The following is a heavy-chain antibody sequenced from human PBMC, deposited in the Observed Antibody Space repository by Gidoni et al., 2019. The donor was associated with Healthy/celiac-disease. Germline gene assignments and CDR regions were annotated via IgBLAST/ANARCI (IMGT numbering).Heavy chain of an antibody. Sequence: QVQLQESGPGLVKPSQTLSLTCTVSGGSISRGGYYWSWIRQHPGKGLEWIGYIYYSGSTYYNPSLKSRVTISVDTSKNQFSLKLSSVTAADTAVYYCARDTGESSTSCYLCNAFDIWGQGTMVTVSS. J-gene: IGHJ3*02. V-gene: IGHV4-31*03. D-gene: IGHD2-2*01. CDR1: GGSISRGGYY. CDR2: IYYSGST. CDR3: ARDTGESSTSCYLCNAFDI.